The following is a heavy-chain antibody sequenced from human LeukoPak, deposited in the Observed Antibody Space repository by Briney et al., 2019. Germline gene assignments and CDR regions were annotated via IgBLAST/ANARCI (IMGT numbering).Heavy chain of an antibody. V-gene: IGHV3-48*02. CDR2: ISRSSSTI. CDR1: GFTFSSYY. J-gene: IGHJ3*02. Sequence: GGSLRLSCAGSGFTFSSYYMIWVRQAPGKGLEWVSYISRSSSTIYYADSVKGRFTISRDNAKNSLYLQMNSLRDEDTAVSYCARDQFYAFDIWGQGTMVTVSS. CDR3: ARDQFYAFDI.